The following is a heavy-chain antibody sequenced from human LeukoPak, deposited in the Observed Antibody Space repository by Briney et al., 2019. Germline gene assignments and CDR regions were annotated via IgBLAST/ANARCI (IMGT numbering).Heavy chain of an antibody. V-gene: IGHV4-59*01. D-gene: IGHD3-22*01. CDR1: GGSISSYY. CDR3: ARALSSGFSDY. J-gene: IGHJ4*02. Sequence: SETLSLTCTVSGGSISSYYWSWVRQPPGKGLECIGYIYYSGRTNYNPSLKSRVTMSIDTSKNRFSLRLSSVTATDTAIYYCARALSSGFSDYWGQGTLVTVSS. CDR2: IYYSGRT.